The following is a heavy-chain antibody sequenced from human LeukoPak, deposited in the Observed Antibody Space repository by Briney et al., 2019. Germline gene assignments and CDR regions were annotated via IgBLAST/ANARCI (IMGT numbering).Heavy chain of an antibody. CDR2: INPNSGGT. V-gene: IGHV1-2*06. CDR3: ARDCSGGSCYSH. Sequence: GASVKVSCKASGYTFTGYYMNWVRQAPGQGLEWMGRINPNSGGTNYAQKFQGRVTMTRDTSISTAYMELSRLRSDDTAVYYCARDCSGGSCYSHWGQGTLVTVSS. D-gene: IGHD2-15*01. CDR1: GYTFTGYY. J-gene: IGHJ4*02.